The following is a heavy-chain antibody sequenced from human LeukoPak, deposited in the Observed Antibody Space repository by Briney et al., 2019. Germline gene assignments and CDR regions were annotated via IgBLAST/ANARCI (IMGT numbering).Heavy chain of an antibody. Sequence: GGSLRLSCAASGFTFSSYGMHWVRQAPGKGLEWVAVIWYDGSNKYYADSVKGRFTISRDNSKNTLYLQMNSLRAEDTAVYYCAKDSRNGYSYGPDYFDYWGQGTLVTVSS. V-gene: IGHV3-33*06. CDR3: AKDSRNGYSYGPDYFDY. D-gene: IGHD5-18*01. CDR2: IWYDGSNK. J-gene: IGHJ4*02. CDR1: GFTFSSYG.